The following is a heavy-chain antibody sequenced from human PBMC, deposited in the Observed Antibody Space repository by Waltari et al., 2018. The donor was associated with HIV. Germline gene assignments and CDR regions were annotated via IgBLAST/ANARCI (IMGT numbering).Heavy chain of an antibody. CDR1: GGSISSSSYY. CDR3: ASSPLGYCSGGSCYFVDY. V-gene: IGHV4-39*01. J-gene: IGHJ4*02. D-gene: IGHD2-15*01. Sequence: QLQLQESGPGLVKPSETLSLTCTVSGGSISSSSYYWGWIRQPPGKGLEWIGSIYYSGGTYYNPSLKSRVTISVDTSKNQFSLKLSSVTAADTAVYYCASSPLGYCSGGSCYFVDYWGQGTLVTVSS. CDR2: IYYSGGT.